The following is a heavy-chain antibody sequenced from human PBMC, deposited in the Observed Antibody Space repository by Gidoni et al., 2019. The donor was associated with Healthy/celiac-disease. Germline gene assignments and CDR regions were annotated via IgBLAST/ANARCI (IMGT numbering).Heavy chain of an antibody. CDR1: GYSFTSYW. CDR2: IYPGDSDT. V-gene: IGHV5-51*01. CDR3: ARRGLVRQQGEHFDY. D-gene: IGHD6-13*01. J-gene: IGHJ4*02. Sequence: EVQLVQSGAEVQKPGEPLQISCKGSGYSFTSYWIGWVRQLPGKGLEWMGIIYPGDSDTRYSPSFQGQVTSAADKSISTAYLQWSSLKASDTAMYYCARRGLVRQQGEHFDYWGQGTLVTVSS.